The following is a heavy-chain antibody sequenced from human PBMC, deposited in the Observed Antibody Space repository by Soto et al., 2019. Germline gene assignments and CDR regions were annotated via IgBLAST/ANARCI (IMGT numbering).Heavy chain of an antibody. J-gene: IGHJ4*02. V-gene: IGHV3-21*01. CDR1: GFTFNIYS. Sequence: RGTLILSCSSSGFTFNIYSMNWVRQAPGKGLEWLSSIHGSSINKYYAHSVEGRFTISRDNAKNSLYLQMNSLRVEDTAVYYCARGPLSDYYDSSGHSDYWGQGTPVTVSS. D-gene: IGHD3-22*01. CDR2: IHGSSINK. CDR3: ARGPLSDYYDSSGHSDY.